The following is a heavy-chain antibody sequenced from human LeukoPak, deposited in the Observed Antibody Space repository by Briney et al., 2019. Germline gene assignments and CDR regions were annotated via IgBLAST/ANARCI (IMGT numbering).Heavy chain of an antibody. CDR1: GFTFKNYG. CDR2: ISSGSSYI. J-gene: IGHJ6*02. D-gene: IGHD1-1*01. Sequence: GGSLRLSCAASGFTFKNYGMNWVRQPPGKGLEWVSSISSGSSYIDYADSLQGRFTISRDNAKSSLYLQMNSLRGEDTAVYYCARSKGGAQREYGMDVWGQGTTVTVSS. V-gene: IGHV3-21*06. CDR3: ARSKGGAQREYGMDV.